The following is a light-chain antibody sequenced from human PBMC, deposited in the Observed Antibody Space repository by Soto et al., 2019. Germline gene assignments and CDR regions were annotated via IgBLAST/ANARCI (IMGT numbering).Light chain of an antibody. J-gene: IGKJ3*01. V-gene: IGKV1-9*01. CDR2: AAS. CDR3: QQLNSYPFT. Sequence: DIQLTQSPSFLSASVGDRVTITCRASQGISSYLAWYQQKPGKAPKLLIYAASTLQSGVPSRFSGSGSGTEFTLTISSLQPEDFATHYCQQLNSYPFTFRPGTKVDIK. CDR1: QGISSY.